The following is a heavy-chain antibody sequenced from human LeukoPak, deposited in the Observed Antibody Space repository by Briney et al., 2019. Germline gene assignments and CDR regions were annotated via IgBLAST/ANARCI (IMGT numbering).Heavy chain of an antibody. CDR3: ARDRIVGAEDDAFHF. J-gene: IGHJ3*01. Sequence: PSQTLSLTCTVSGGSISSGSYYWSWIRQPAGKGLEWIGRIYISGSTNYNPSLKSRVTISVDTSKNQFSLKLSSVTAADTAMYYRARDRIVGAEDDAFHFWGQGTMVTVSS. CDR2: IYISGST. CDR1: GGSISSGSYY. V-gene: IGHV4-61*02. D-gene: IGHD1-26*01.